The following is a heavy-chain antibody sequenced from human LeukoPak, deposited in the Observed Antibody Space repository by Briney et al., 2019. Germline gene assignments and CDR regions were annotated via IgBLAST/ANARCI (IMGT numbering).Heavy chain of an antibody. D-gene: IGHD1-26*01. J-gene: IGHJ4*02. V-gene: IGHV3-23*01. Sequence: PGGSLRLSCAASGFTFSSSAMNWVPQAQGKGLEWVSTISISGDDTYYAESVKGRFTISRDNSKTTLYLRMNSLRAEYTAVYFCANPEWGTYLVGFDYWGQGTLVTVCS. CDR1: GFTFSSSA. CDR3: ANPEWGTYLVGFDY. CDR2: ISISGDDT.